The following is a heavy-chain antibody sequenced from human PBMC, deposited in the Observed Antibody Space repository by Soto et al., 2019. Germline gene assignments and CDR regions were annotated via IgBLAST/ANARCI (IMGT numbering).Heavy chain of an antibody. CDR2: ISSSSSTI. D-gene: IGHD3-3*01. CDR3: ARGYYDFWSAVVQH. J-gene: IGHJ1*01. CDR1: GFTFSSYS. V-gene: IGHV3-48*01. Sequence: GGSLRLSCAASGFTFSSYSMNWVRQAPGKGLEWISYISSSSSTIHYADSVKGRFTISRDNAKNSLYLQMNSLRAEDTAVYYGARGYYDFWSAVVQHWGQGTLVTVSS.